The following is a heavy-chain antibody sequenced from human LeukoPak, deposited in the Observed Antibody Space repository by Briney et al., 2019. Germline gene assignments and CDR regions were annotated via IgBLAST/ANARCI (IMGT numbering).Heavy chain of an antibody. Sequence: GGSLRLSCAASGFTFSSYSMNWVRQAPGKGLEWVSSISSSSSYIYYADSVKGRFTISRDNAKNSLYLQTNSLRAEDTAVYYCATLLVVAATEGYFDYWGQGTLVTVSS. J-gene: IGHJ4*02. CDR1: GFTFSSYS. CDR3: ATLLVVAATEGYFDY. D-gene: IGHD2-15*01. CDR2: ISSSSSYI. V-gene: IGHV3-21*01.